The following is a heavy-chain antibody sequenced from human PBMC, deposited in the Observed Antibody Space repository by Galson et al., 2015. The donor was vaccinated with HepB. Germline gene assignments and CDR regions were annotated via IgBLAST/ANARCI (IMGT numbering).Heavy chain of an antibody. J-gene: IGHJ3*02. CDR3: ARHREVGLWFGELSASGAFDI. Sequence: LSLTCTVSGGSISSSSYYWGWIRQPPGKGLEWIGSIYYSGSTYYNPSLKSRVTISVDTSKNQFSLKLSSVTAADTAVYYCARHREVGLWFGELSASGAFDIWGQGTMVTVSS. CDR2: IYYSGST. D-gene: IGHD3-10*01. V-gene: IGHV4-39*01. CDR1: GGSISSSSYY.